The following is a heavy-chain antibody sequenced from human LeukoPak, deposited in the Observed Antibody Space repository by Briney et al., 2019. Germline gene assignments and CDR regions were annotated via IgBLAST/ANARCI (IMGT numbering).Heavy chain of an antibody. CDR3: AREGLELELNWFDP. J-gene: IGHJ5*02. Sequence: SVKVSCKASGFTFTSSAMQWVRQARGQRLEWIGWIVVGSGNTNYAQKFQERVTITRDMSTSTAYMELSSLRSEDTAVYYCAREGLELELNWFDPWGQGTLVTVSS. V-gene: IGHV1-58*02. CDR1: GFTFTSSA. D-gene: IGHD1-7*01. CDR2: IVVGSGNT.